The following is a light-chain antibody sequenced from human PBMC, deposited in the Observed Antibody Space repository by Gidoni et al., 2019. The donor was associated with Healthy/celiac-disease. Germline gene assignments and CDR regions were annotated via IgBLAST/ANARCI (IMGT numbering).Light chain of an antibody. V-gene: IGLV3-19*01. J-gene: IGLJ2*01. CDR3: NSRDSSGNHLNVV. CDR1: SLRSYY. Sequence: SSELTQAPAVSVALGQTVRTTCQGDSLRSYYASWYQQKPGQAPVLVIYGKNNRPSGIPDRFSGSSSGNTASLTITGAQAEDEADYYCNSRDSSGNHLNVVFGGGTKLTVL. CDR2: GKN.